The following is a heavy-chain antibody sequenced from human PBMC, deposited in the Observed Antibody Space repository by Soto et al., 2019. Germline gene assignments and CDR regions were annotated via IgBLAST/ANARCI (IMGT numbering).Heavy chain of an antibody. J-gene: IGHJ6*02. CDR1: GGSISSYY. Sequence: SETLSLTCTVSGGSISSYYWSWIRQPAGKGLEWIGRIYTSGSTNYNPSLKSRVTMSVDTSKYQFSLKLSSVTAADTAVYYCARSFPKTGRSGARYDGMDVWGQGPTVT. CDR3: ARSFPKTGRSGARYDGMDV. V-gene: IGHV4-4*07. D-gene: IGHD7-27*01. CDR2: IYTSGST.